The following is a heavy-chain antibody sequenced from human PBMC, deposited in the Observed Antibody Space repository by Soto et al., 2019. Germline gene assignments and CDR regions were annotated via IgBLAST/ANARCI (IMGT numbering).Heavy chain of an antibody. CDR2: ISYDGSNK. V-gene: IGHV3-30-3*01. Sequence: GGSLRLSCAASGFTFSSYAMHWVRQAPGKGLEWVAVISYDGSNKYYADSVKGRFTISRDNSKNTLYLQMNSLRAEDTAVYYCARAVGPFDYWGRGILVTISS. CDR1: GFTFSSYA. D-gene: IGHD1-26*01. CDR3: ARAVGPFDY. J-gene: IGHJ4*02.